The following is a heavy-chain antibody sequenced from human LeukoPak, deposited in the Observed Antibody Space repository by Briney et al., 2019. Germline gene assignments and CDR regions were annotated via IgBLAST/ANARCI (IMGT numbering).Heavy chain of an antibody. D-gene: IGHD3-22*01. CDR2: IYWNDDK. J-gene: IGHJ4*02. V-gene: IGHV2-5*01. CDR3: AHSGHYYYDSSGYSRHFDY. Sequence: KESGPTLVKPTQTLTLTCTFSGFSLSTSGVGVGWIRQPPGKALEWLALIYWNDDKRYSPSLKSRLTITKDTSKNQVVLTMTNMDPVDTATYYCAHSGHYYYDSSGYSRHFDYWGQGTLVTVSS. CDR1: GFSLSTSGVG.